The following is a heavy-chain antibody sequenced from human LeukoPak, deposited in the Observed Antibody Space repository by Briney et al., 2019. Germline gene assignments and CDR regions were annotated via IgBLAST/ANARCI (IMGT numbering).Heavy chain of an antibody. CDR2: INHSGST. V-gene: IGHV4-34*01. J-gene: IGHJ6*02. D-gene: IGHD7-27*01. CDR3: ARRPLGGMDV. Sequence: SETLSLTCAVYGGSFSGYYWSWIRRPPGRGLEWIGEINHSGSTNYNPSLKSRVTISVDTSKNQFSLRLNSVTAADTAVYYCARRPLGGMDVWGQGTTVTVSS. CDR1: GGSFSGYY.